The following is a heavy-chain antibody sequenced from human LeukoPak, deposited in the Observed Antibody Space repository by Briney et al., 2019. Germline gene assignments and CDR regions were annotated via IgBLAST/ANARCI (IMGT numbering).Heavy chain of an antibody. CDR3: ARDLRFGGNDYYYGMDV. Sequence: PGGSLRLSCAASGFTFSSYEMNWVRQAPGKGLEWVSYISSSGSTIYYADSVKGRFTISRDNAKNSLYLQMNSLRAEDTAVYYCARDLRFGGNDYYYGMDVWGKGTTVTVSS. V-gene: IGHV3-48*03. D-gene: IGHD3-10*01. J-gene: IGHJ6*04. CDR1: GFTFSSYE. CDR2: ISSSGSTI.